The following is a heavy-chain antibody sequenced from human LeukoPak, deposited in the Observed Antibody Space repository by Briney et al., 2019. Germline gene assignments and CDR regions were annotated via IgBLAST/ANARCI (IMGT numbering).Heavy chain of an antibody. CDR1: GFTFNVYT. CDR2: ISSRSSYI. D-gene: IGHD2-21*02. Sequence: GGSLRLSCATSGFTFNVYTMNWVRQAPGKGLEWVSSISSRSSYIYYAGSLKGRFTISRDNAKNSLYLQMNSLRVEDTAVYYCARDRTEVTDNDGFDIWGRGTMVTVSS. V-gene: IGHV3-21*01. J-gene: IGHJ3*02. CDR3: ARDRTEVTDNDGFDI.